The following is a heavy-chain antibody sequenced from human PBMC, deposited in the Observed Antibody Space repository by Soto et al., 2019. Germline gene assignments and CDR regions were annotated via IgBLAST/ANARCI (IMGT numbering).Heavy chain of an antibody. V-gene: IGHV1-69*13. CDR1: GGTFSSYA. CDR2: IIPIFGTA. D-gene: IGHD3-3*01. Sequence: ASVKVSCKASGGTFSSYAISWVRQAPGQGLEWMGGIIPIFGTANYAQRFQGRVTITADESTSTAYMELSSLRSEDTAVYYCARDLNSYDFWSASRLGDYSGQGTLVTVSS. CDR3: ARDLNSYDFWSASRLGDY. J-gene: IGHJ4*02.